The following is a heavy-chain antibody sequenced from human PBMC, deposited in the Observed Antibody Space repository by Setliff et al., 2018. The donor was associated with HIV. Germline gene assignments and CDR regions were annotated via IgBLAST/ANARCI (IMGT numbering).Heavy chain of an antibody. V-gene: IGHV3-53*01. CDR1: GFTVSSNY. Sequence: PGGSLRLSCAASGFTVSSNYVRWVRQAPGKGLEWVSVIYSGGATFYAASVKGRFTISRDNSKNTVYLQMNSLRAEDTAVYYCARDRDGRGDYLWGSYRSSQNSFDYWGQGTLVTVSS. CDR3: ARDRDGRGDYLWGSYRSSQNSFDY. CDR2: IYSGGAT. J-gene: IGHJ4*02. D-gene: IGHD3-16*02.